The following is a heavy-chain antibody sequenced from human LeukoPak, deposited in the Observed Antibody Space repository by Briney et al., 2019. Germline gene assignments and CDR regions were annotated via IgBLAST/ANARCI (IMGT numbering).Heavy chain of an antibody. D-gene: IGHD6-19*01. CDR1: GFTFSSYA. J-gene: IGHJ4*02. V-gene: IGHV3-23*01. Sequence: GGSLRLSCAASGFTFSSYAMSWVRQAPGKGLEWVSTVSGGGVTTYYADSAKGRFTISRDNSKNTLYLQMNSLTAEDTAVYYCPKQSYASGWNPSDYWGQGILVTVSS. CDR2: VSGGGVTT. CDR3: PKQSYASGWNPSDY.